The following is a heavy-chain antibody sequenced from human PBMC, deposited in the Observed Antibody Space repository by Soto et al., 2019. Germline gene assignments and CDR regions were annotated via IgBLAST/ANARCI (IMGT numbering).Heavy chain of an antibody. Sequence: GGSLRLSCAASGFTFSSYAMSWVRQAPGKGLEWVSAISGSGGSTYYADSVKGRFTISRDNSKNTLYLQMNSLRAEDTAVYYCAKVKHFYYDSSGYYSVPRSCDYGGQGTLVTVSS. D-gene: IGHD3-22*01. V-gene: IGHV3-23*01. J-gene: IGHJ4*02. CDR1: GFTFSSYA. CDR2: ISGSGGST. CDR3: AKVKHFYYDSSGYYSVPRSCDY.